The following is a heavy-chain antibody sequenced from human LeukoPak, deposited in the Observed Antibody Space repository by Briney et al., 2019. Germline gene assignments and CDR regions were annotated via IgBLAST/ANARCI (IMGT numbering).Heavy chain of an antibody. CDR1: GYTFTSYA. J-gene: IGHJ4*02. Sequence: RASVKVSCKASGYTFTSYAMNWVRQAPGPGLEWMGWINPNSGGTNYAQKFQGRVTMTRDTSISTAYMELSRLRSDDTAVYYCARSLTYYYDSSGSRYFDYWGQGTLVTVSS. CDR2: INPNSGGT. V-gene: IGHV1-2*02. CDR3: ARSLTYYYDSSGSRYFDY. D-gene: IGHD3-22*01.